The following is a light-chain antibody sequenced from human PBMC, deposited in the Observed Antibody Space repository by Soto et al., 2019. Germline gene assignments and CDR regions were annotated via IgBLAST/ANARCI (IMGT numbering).Light chain of an antibody. Sequence: DIVMTHSPDSLAVSLGERATINCKSSQTILYSSNNKNYLAWYQKKPGQPPKLLIYWASTRESGVPDRFSGSGSGTDFTLTISSLQAEDVAVYYCQQYYGIPYTFGQGTKLEIK. CDR3: QQYYGIPYT. V-gene: IGKV4-1*01. CDR1: QTILYSSNNKNY. CDR2: WAS. J-gene: IGKJ2*01.